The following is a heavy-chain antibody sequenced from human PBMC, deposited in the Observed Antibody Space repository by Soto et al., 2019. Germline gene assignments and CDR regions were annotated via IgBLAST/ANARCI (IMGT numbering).Heavy chain of an antibody. CDR2: IYYSGST. Sequence: SETLSLTCTVSGGSISSGGYYWSWIRQHPGKGLEWIGYIYYSGSTYYNPSLKSRVTISVDTSKNQFSLKLSSVTAADTAVYYCARDLYNWNSSGMDVWGQGTKVTVYS. CDR1: GGSISSGGYY. CDR3: ARDLYNWNSSGMDV. J-gene: IGHJ6*02. V-gene: IGHV4-31*03. D-gene: IGHD1-20*01.